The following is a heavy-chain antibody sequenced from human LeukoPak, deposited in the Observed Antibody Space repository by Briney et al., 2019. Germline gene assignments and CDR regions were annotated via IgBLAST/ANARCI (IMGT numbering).Heavy chain of an antibody. D-gene: IGHD1-1*01. CDR3: ARDRKLLDWNDVSPIDY. Sequence: GASVKVSCKASGYTFTSYGISWVRQAPGQGLEWMGWISAYNGNTNYAQKLQGRVTMTTDTSTSTAYMELRSLRSDDTAVYYCARDRKLLDWNDVSPIDYWGQGTLVTVSS. J-gene: IGHJ4*02. CDR1: GYTFTSYG. CDR2: ISAYNGNT. V-gene: IGHV1-18*04.